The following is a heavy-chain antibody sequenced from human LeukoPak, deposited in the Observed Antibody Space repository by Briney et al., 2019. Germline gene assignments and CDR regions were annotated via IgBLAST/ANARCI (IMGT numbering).Heavy chain of an antibody. J-gene: IGHJ1*01. CDR3: ARQGVLMVYAIWYFQR. CDR2: IYYSGST. CDR1: GGSISSSSYY. V-gene: IGHV4-39*01. D-gene: IGHD2-8*01. Sequence: PSETLSLTCTVSGGSISSSSYYWGWIRQPPGKGLEWIGSIYYSGSTYYNPSLKSRVTISVDTSKNQFSLKLSSVTAADTAVYYCARQGVLMVYAIWYFQRWGQGTLVTVSS.